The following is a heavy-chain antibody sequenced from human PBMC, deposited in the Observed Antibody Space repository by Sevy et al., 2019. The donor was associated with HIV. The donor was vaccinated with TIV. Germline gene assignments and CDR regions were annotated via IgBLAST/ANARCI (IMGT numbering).Heavy chain of an antibody. Sequence: GESLKISCAASGFDFSSYPMHWVRQAPGKGLDWVSVIAYDESTKYYGDSVRGRFTISRDNSKNTLYLQMNSLREEDTGVYYCARQGSSWTFDPWGQGTLVTVSS. CDR3: ARQGSSWTFDP. CDR2: IAYDESTK. V-gene: IGHV3-30-3*01. CDR1: GFDFSSYP. D-gene: IGHD6-13*01. J-gene: IGHJ5*02.